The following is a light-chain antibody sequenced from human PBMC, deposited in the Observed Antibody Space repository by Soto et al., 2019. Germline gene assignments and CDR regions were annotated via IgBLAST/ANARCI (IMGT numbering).Light chain of an antibody. CDR2: KAS. Sequence: DIQMTRAPSTLSASVVDIVTISCRASQSISSWSAWYQQKPGKAPKLLIYKASSLESGVPSRFSGSGSGTDFTLTISSLQPEDFATYYCQQANSFPLTFGQGTRLEIK. V-gene: IGKV1-5*03. CDR3: QQANSFPLT. CDR1: QSISSW. J-gene: IGKJ5*01.